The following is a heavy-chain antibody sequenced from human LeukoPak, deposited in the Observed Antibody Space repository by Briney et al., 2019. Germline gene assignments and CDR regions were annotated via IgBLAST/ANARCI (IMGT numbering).Heavy chain of an antibody. CDR3: AHSRYCSGGTCSTTNWFDP. CDR2: IYWNDDK. Sequence: SGPTLVNPTQTLTLTCNFSGFSRSTSGVGGGWIGQPPGNALEWLALIYWNDDKRYSPSLKSRLTITKDTSKNQVGLTMANMDPVDTATYYCAHSRYCSGGTCSTTNWFDPWGQGTLVTVSS. CDR1: GFSRSTSGVG. J-gene: IGHJ5*02. V-gene: IGHV2-5*01. D-gene: IGHD2-15*01.